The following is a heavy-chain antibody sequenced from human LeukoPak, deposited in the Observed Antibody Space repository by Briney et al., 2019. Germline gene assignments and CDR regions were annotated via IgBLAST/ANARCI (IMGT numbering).Heavy chain of an antibody. Sequence: GRSLRLSCAASGFTFDDYAMHWVRQAPGKGLEWVSGISWNSGSIGYADSVKGRFTISRDNAKNSLYLQMNSLRAEDTALYYCAKDIGSSGYYYPFDYWGQGTLVTVSS. CDR1: GFTFDDYA. CDR3: AKDIGSSGYYYPFDY. CDR2: ISWNSGSI. V-gene: IGHV3-9*01. D-gene: IGHD3-22*01. J-gene: IGHJ4*02.